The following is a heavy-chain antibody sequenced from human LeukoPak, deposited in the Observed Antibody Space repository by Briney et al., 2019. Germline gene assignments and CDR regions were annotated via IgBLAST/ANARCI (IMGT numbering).Heavy chain of an antibody. Sequence: SQTLSLTCAVSGGPISSGGYSGSWIRQPPGKGREWIVYIYQSGSTYCNPSRKSRLTISVYRATNQFSLKLSSVAAADTAVYYCPRADGYMEDAFDIWGQGTMVTVSS. V-gene: IGHV4-30-2*01. CDR1: GGPISSGGYS. J-gene: IGHJ3*02. CDR2: IYQSGST. D-gene: IGHD5-24*01. CDR3: PRADGYMEDAFDI.